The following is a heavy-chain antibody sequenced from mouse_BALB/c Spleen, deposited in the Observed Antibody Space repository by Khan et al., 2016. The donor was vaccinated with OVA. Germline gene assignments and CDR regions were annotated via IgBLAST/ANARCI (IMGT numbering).Heavy chain of an antibody. CDR1: GYSITSCYS. Sequence: EVQLQESGPDLVKPSQSLSLTCTVTGYSITSCYSWHWIRQFPGNKLEWMGYIYYSGTVNYNPSLNSRISLTLDTSKNQFFLQENSGTTEDTATDYCARDGNDLDYWGQGTSVTVSS. D-gene: IGHD2-1*01. CDR3: ARDGNDLDY. V-gene: IGHV3-1*02. CDR2: IYYSGTV. J-gene: IGHJ4*01.